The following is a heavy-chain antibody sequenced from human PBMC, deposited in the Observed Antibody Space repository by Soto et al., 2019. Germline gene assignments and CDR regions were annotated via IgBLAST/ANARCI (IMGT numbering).Heavy chain of an antibody. CDR1: GGSFSGYY. J-gene: IGHJ4*02. V-gene: IGHV4-34*01. CDR3: ARSPVLGYYYGSGISGKPYDY. CDR2: INHSGST. D-gene: IGHD3-10*01. Sequence: SETLSLTCAVYGGSFSGYYWSWIRQPPGKGLEWIGEINHSGSTNYNPSLKSRVTISVDTSKNQFSLKLSSVTAADTAVYYCARSPVLGYYYGSGISGKPYDYWGQGTLVTVSS.